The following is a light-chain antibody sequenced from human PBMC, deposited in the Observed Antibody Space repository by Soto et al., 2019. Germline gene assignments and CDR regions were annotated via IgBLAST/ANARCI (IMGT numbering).Light chain of an antibody. CDR1: QSVSSN. CDR2: GAS. V-gene: IGKV3-20*01. CDR3: QQFGNSPIT. Sequence: EIVMTQSPATLSVSPGERATLSCRASQSVSSNLAWYQQKPGQAPRLLFSGASLRATGIPDRFSGGGSGTDFTLTISRLEPEDFAVYYCQQFGNSPITFGQGTRLEIK. J-gene: IGKJ5*01.